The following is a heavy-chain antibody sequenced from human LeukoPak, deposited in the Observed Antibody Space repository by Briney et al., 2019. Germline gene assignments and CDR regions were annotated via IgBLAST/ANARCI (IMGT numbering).Heavy chain of an antibody. V-gene: IGHV3-53*01. CDR2: IYSGGTT. CDR3: ASLEGGPSDGR. J-gene: IGHJ4*02. D-gene: IGHD3-3*01. Sequence: PGGSLRLSCEVSGFPVRSRYMTWVRQPPGKGLERVAVIYSGGTTYHIDSVKGRFTISRDISKSTMYLEMNNLRVEDTATYYCASLEGGPSDGRWGQGTLVIVSS. CDR1: GFPVRSRY.